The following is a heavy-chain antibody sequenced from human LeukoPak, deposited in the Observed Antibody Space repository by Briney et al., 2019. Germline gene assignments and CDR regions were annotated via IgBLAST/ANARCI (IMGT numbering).Heavy chain of an antibody. CDR3: ARDRYCSGGSCYLGWFDP. J-gene: IGHJ5*02. V-gene: IGHV4-34*01. CDR1: GGSFSGYY. Sequence: SEALSLTCAVYGGSFSGYYWSWIRQPPGKGLEWIGEINHSGSTNYNPSLKSRVTISVDASKNLFALKLSSVTAADTAVYYCARDRYCSGGSCYLGWFDPWGQGTLVTVSS. D-gene: IGHD2-15*01. CDR2: INHSGST.